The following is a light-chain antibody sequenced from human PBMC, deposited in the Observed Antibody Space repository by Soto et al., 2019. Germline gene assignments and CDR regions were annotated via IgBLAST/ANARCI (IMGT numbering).Light chain of an antibody. Sequence: QSVLTQPPSASGTPGQRVTISCSGSSSNIETNDIFWHQQLPGSAPKLLIYSNDQRPSGVPDRFSASKSGNTASLTVSGLQAEDEADYYCSSFAGAPVIFGGGTKLTVL. V-gene: IGLV1-44*01. CDR2: SND. CDR3: SSFAGAPVI. J-gene: IGLJ2*01. CDR1: SSNIETND.